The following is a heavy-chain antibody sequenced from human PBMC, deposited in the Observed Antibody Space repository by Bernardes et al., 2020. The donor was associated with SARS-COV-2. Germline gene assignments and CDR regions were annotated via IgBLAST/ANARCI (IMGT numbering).Heavy chain of an antibody. Sequence: SETLSLTCGVSGGSFEGYFWSWIRQSPKKGLEFIGEVIDTGSTNYNPSLKRRVTLSADKSKRQFSLNLSSLTAADNGLYYCARRRIGVTLWFDVWCQGILVTVSS. J-gene: IGHJ5*02. D-gene: IGHD2-21*02. V-gene: IGHV4-34*12. CDR1: GGSFEGYF. CDR3: ARRRIGVTLWFDV. CDR2: VIDTGST.